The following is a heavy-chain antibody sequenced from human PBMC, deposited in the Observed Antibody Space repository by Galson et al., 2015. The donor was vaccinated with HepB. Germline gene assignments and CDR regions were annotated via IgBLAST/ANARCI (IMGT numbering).Heavy chain of an antibody. V-gene: IGHV3-20*04. D-gene: IGHD4-17*01. J-gene: IGHJ4*02. CDR2: INWNGDST. Sequence: SLRLSCAASGFTFDDYGMNWVRQGQGKGLEWVAGINWNGDSTTHADSVKGRFTISRDNAKNSLYLQMNSLRAEDTALYYCARGGEGNDYGEYGDYWGPGTLVTVSS. CDR3: ARGGEGNDYGEYGDY. CDR1: GFTFDDYG.